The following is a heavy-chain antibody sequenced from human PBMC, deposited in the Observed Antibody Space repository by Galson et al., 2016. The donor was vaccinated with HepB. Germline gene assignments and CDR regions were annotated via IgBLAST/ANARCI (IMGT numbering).Heavy chain of an antibody. Sequence: SLRLSCAASGFTFRSYWMSWVRQAPGKGLEWVANIKQDGSVKYYVDSMKGRFTISRDNAKNSLYLEMNSLRGEDTAVYKCARDADSSGWYGYHYGMDVWGQGTTVTVSS. V-gene: IGHV3-7*01. CDR3: ARDADSSGWYGYHYGMDV. D-gene: IGHD6-19*01. CDR1: GFTFRSYW. J-gene: IGHJ6*02. CDR2: IKQDGSVK.